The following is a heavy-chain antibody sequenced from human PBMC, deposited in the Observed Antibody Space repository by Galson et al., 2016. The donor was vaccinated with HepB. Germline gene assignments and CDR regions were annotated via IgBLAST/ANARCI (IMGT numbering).Heavy chain of an antibody. CDR1: GGSISSSNW. Sequence: ETLSPTCAVSGGSISSSNWWTWVRQPPGKGLEWIGEIYHSGSTNYNPSLKSRVTIPVDKSTNQFSLNLSSVTAADTAVYYCARSTSLYLYYGLDVWGQGTTVTVSS. CDR2: IYHSGST. D-gene: IGHD5/OR15-5a*01. V-gene: IGHV4-4*02. J-gene: IGHJ6*02. CDR3: ARSTSLYLYYGLDV.